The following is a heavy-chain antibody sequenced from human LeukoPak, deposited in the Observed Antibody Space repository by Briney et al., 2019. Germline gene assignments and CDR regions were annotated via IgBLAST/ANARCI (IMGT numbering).Heavy chain of an antibody. CDR3: ARDSGSGSNDH. CDR1: GYTFTSYA. J-gene: IGHJ5*02. V-gene: IGHV1-3*01. CDR2: ISAGNGNT. D-gene: IGHD1-26*01. Sequence: ASVKVSCTASGYTFTSYAIHWVRQPPGQRLEWMGWISAGNGNTKYSQNFQGRVTFISNTSATTAFMELSSLRSEDAAVYYCARDSGSGSNDHWGQGTLVTVSS.